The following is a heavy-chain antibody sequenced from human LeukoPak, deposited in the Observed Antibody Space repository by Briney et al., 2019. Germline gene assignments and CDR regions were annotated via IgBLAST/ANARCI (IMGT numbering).Heavy chain of an antibody. D-gene: IGHD5-24*01. CDR2: IFPDGHQE. CDR1: GFSFSSYH. CDR3: ARWRWQQSEFDL. Sequence: GGSLRLSCVASGFSFSSYHMSWIRQAPGKGLGCVAHIFPDGHQESCDASVRGRFTVSRDNAKNSVFLQMNSLRVEDTAIYYCARWRWQQSEFDLWGQGALVTVSS. J-gene: IGHJ4*02. V-gene: IGHV3-7*01.